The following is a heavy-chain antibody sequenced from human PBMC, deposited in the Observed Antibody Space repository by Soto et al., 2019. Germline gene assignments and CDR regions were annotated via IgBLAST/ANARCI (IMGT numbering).Heavy chain of an antibody. CDR1: GGSFSGYY. D-gene: IGHD1-26*01. CDR2: INHSGST. Sequence: QVQLQQWGAGLLKPSETLSLNCAVYGGSFSGYYWSWIRQPPGKGLEWIGEINHSGSTNYNPSLKSRVTISVDTSKNQFSLMLSSVTAADTAVYYCASLVGATLRYFDYWGQGTLVTVSS. CDR3: ASLVGATLRYFDY. V-gene: IGHV4-34*01. J-gene: IGHJ4*02.